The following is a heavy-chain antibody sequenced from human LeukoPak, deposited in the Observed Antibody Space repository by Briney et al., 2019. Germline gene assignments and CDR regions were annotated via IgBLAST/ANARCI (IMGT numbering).Heavy chain of an antibody. D-gene: IGHD3-3*01. CDR2: INPNSGGT. CDR1: GYTFTGYY. CDR3: ASPANPYYDFWSVRHYGMDV. J-gene: IGHJ6*02. V-gene: IGHV1-2*02. Sequence: ASVKVSCKASGYTFTGYYMHWVRQAPGQGLEWMGRINPNSGGTNYAQKFQGRVTMTRDTSISTAYMELSRLRSADTAVYYCASPANPYYDFWSVRHYGMDVWGQGTTVTVSS.